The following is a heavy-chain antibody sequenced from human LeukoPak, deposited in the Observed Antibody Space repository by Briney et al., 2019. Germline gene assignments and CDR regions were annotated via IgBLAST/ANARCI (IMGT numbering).Heavy chain of an antibody. CDR3: ARARIAAAGIHG. J-gene: IGHJ4*02. CDR2: IYSGGNT. D-gene: IGHD6-13*01. V-gene: IGHV3-66*01. CDR1: GFTFGTYW. Sequence: GGSLRLSCGASGFTFGTYWMHWVRQAPGKGLEWVSVIYSGGNTYYADSVKGRFTISRDNSKNTLFLQMNSLRAEDTAVYYCARARIAAAGIHGWGQGTLVTVSS.